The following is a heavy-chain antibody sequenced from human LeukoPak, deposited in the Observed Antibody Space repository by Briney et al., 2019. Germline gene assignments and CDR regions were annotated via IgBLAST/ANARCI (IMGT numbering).Heavy chain of an antibody. D-gene: IGHD3-22*01. J-gene: IGHJ4*02. CDR1: GFTFSSNS. Sequence: GGALRLSCAASGFTFSSNSMNWVRQAPGKGLEWVSSISSSSSYIYYADSVEGGFTISRDKAKNTAYLQMNSLKDEDTAVSNCARRNHYESKESDYWGQGTLVTVSS. V-gene: IGHV3-21*01. CDR3: ARRNHYESKESDY. CDR2: ISSSSSYI.